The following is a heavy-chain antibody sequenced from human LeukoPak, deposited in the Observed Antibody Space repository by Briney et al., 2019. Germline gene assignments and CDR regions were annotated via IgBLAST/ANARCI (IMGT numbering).Heavy chain of an antibody. CDR2: IYTSGST. CDR3: ARIPSYYYYMDV. CDR1: GGSISSGSYY. J-gene: IGHJ6*03. V-gene: IGHV4-61*02. Sequence: SQTLSLTCTVSGGSISSGSYYWSWIRQPAGKGLEWIGRIYTSGSTNYNPSLKSRVTISVDTSKNQFSLKLSSATAADTAVYYCARIPSYYYYMDVWGKGTTVTVSS.